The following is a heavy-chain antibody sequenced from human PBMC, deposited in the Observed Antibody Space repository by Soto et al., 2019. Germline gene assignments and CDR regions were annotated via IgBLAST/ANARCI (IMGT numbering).Heavy chain of an antibody. CDR1: GYTFTSYA. Sequence: QVQLVQSGAEEKKPGASVKVSCKASGYTFTSYAIHWVRQAPGQRLEWMGWINAGNGNTKYSQKFQGRVTITRDTSARTAYVELSSLRSEDTAVYYCARAWVVVTAPDYWGQGTLVTVSS. CDR3: ARAWVVVTAPDY. V-gene: IGHV1-3*05. D-gene: IGHD2-21*02. CDR2: INAGNGNT. J-gene: IGHJ4*02.